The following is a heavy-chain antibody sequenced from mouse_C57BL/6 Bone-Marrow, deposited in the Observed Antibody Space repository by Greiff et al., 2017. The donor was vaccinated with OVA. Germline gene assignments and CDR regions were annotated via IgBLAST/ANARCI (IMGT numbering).Heavy chain of an antibody. Sequence: EVKLEESGGGLVQPGGSMKLSCVASGFTFSNYWMNWVRQSPEKGLEWVAQIRLKSDNYATHYAESVKGRFTISRDDSKSSVYLQMNNLRAEDTGIYYCTSYYDYDRYYFDYWGQGTTLTVSS. V-gene: IGHV6-3*01. CDR1: GFTFSNYW. CDR2: IRLKSDNYAT. CDR3: TSYYDYDRYYFDY. J-gene: IGHJ2*01. D-gene: IGHD2-4*01.